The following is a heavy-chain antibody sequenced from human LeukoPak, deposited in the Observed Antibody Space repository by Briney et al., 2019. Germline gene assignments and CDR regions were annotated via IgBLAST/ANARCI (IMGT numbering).Heavy chain of an antibody. CDR1: AYTFASFG. V-gene: IGHV1-18*01. D-gene: IGHD2-21*01. J-gene: IGHJ5*02. CDR2: ISAYNGNT. Sequence: GASVKVSCKAPAYTFASFGISWVRQAPGQGLEWMGWISAYNGNTNYAQKLQGRVTMTTDTSTSTAYMELRSLRSDDTAVYYCARCLRDCYGNWFDPWGQGTLVTVSS. CDR3: ARCLRDCYGNWFDP.